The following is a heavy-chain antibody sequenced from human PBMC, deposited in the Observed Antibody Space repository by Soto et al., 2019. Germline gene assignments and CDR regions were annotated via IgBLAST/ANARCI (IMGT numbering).Heavy chain of an antibody. CDR3: ASLGRHG. J-gene: IGHJ6*02. D-gene: IGHD3-16*01. CDR1: GFTFSDSW. Sequence: GGSLRLSCAASGFTFSDSWMDWVRQAPGKGPEWVANIKHDGSEKNYVVSVKGRFTISRDNAKNSLYLQMNSLRAEDTAVYYCASLGRHGWGQGTKV. V-gene: IGHV3-7*01. CDR2: IKHDGSEK.